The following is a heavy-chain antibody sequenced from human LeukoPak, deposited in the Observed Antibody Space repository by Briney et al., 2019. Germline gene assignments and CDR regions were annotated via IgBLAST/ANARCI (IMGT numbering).Heavy chain of an antibody. V-gene: IGHV3-7*01. CDR3: ARARSGYYEDY. Sequence: GGSLRLSCAPSGFTFSHYWMSWVRQAPGKGLEWVANIKEDGSEKYYVDSVKGRFTISRDNAKNSLSLQVNSLRAEDTAVYYCARARSGYYEDYWGQGTLVTVSS. D-gene: IGHD3-22*01. CDR2: IKEDGSEK. J-gene: IGHJ4*02. CDR1: GFTFSHYW.